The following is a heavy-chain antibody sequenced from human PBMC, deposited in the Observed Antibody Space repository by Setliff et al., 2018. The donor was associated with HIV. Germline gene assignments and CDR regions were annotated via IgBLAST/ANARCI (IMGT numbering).Heavy chain of an antibody. J-gene: IGHJ4*02. CDR3: AGGLLSEFSSTWYRLDF. D-gene: IGHD6-6*01. Sequence: PSETLSLTCTVSGGSISSGGYYWSWIRQHPGKGLEWTGYISHTGSAHYNSSLENRISMSLDTSNNEFSLKLSSVTAADTAVYFCAGGLLSEFSSTWYRLDFWGQGILVTVSS. CDR1: GGSISSGGYY. CDR2: ISHTGSA. V-gene: IGHV4-31*03.